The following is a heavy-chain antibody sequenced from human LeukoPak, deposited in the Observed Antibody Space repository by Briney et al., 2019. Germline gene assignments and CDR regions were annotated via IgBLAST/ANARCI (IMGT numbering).Heavy chain of an antibody. D-gene: IGHD5-18*01. V-gene: IGHV4-34*01. J-gene: IGHJ4*02. Sequence: SETLSLTCAVYGGSFSGYYWSWIRQPPGKGLEWIGEINHSGSTNYNPSLKSRDTISVDTSKNQFSLKLSSVSAADTAVYYCARDGYSSGGPDYWRQGTLVTVCS. CDR2: INHSGST. CDR3: ARDGYSSGGPDY. CDR1: GGSFSGYY.